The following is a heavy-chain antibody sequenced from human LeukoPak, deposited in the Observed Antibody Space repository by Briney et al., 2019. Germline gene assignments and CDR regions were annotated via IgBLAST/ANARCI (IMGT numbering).Heavy chain of an antibody. J-gene: IGHJ4*02. CDR1: GGSIRSSTDY. Sequence: SETLSLTCTVSGGSIRSSTDYWGWIRQPPGTGLEWIGYIYYSGSTNYNPSLKSRVTISVDTSKNQFSLKLSSVTAADTAVYYCARRSGYYYDSFDYWGQGTLVTVSS. CDR3: ARRSGYYYDSFDY. D-gene: IGHD3-22*01. V-gene: IGHV4-61*05. CDR2: IYYSGST.